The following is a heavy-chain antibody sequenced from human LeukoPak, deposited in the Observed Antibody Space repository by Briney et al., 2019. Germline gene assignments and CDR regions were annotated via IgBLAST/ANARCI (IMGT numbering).Heavy chain of an antibody. CDR1: GGSFSGYY. CDR2: INHSGST. CDR3: ARAAAGTSSLDYFDY. D-gene: IGHD6-13*01. Sequence: SETLSLTCAVYGGSFSGYYWRWIRPPPGKGLEWIGEINHSGSTNYNPSLKSRVTISVDTSKNQFSLKLSSVTAADTAVYYCARAAAGTSSLDYFDYWGQGTLVTVSS. J-gene: IGHJ4*02. V-gene: IGHV4-34*01.